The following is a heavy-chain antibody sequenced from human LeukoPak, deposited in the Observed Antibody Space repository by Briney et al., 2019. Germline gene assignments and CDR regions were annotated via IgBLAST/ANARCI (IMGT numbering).Heavy chain of an antibody. V-gene: IGHV3-48*03. J-gene: IGHJ5*01. CDR2: ISSGGSTI. D-gene: IGHD3-16*01. CDR3: ARESVTWFDS. CDR1: GFTFRSDE. Sequence: GGSLRLSCAASGFTFRSDEMNWVRQAPGKGLEGISYISSGGSTIYYADSVKGRFTISRDNAQNSLYLQMNSLGAEDTAVYYCARESVTWFDSWRQGTLVTVSS.